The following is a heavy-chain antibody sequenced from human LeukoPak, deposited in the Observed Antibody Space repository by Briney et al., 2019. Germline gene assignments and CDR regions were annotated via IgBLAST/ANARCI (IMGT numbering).Heavy chain of an antibody. CDR1: GYTFTSYG. CDR3: ARDGSGVVVPAAVLRDYYYMDV. V-gene: IGHV1-18*01. J-gene: IGHJ6*03. D-gene: IGHD2-2*01. Sequence: GASVKVSCKASGYTFTSYGISWVRQAPGQGLEWMGWINAYNGNTNYAQKLQGRVTMTTDTSTSTAYMELRNLRSDDTAVYYCARDGSGVVVPAAVLRDYYYMDVWGKGTTVTISS. CDR2: INAYNGNT.